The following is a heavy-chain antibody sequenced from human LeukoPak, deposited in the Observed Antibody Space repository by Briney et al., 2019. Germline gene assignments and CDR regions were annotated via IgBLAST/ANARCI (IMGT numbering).Heavy chain of an antibody. D-gene: IGHD2/OR15-2a*01. CDR1: GFTFSSHG. V-gene: IGHV3-30*18. CDR3: AKDLNGTPYGMDV. J-gene: IGHJ6*02. Sequence: GRSLRLSCAASGFTFSSHGMHWVRQAPGKGLEWVAVISYDGSNKYYADSVKGRFTISRDNSKNTLYLQMNSLRAEDTAVYYCAKDLNGTPYGMDVWGQGTTVTVSS. CDR2: ISYDGSNK.